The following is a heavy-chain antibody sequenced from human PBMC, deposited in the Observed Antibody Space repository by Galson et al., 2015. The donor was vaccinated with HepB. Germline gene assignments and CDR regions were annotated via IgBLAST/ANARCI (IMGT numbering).Heavy chain of an antibody. Sequence: SLRLSCAASGFTFSSYAMSWVRQAPGKGLEWVSAISGSGGSTYYADFVKGRFTISRDNSKNTLNLQMKSLRAEDTAVYYCAKDRQVCSSPSCRGLGYFDYWGQGTLVTVSS. V-gene: IGHV3-23*01. J-gene: IGHJ4*02. D-gene: IGHD2-2*01. CDR1: GFTFSSYA. CDR2: ISGSGGST. CDR3: AKDRQVCSSPSCRGLGYFDY.